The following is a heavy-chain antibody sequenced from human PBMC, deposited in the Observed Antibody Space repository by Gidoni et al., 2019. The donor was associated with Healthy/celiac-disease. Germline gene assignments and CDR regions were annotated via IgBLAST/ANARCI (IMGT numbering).Heavy chain of an antibody. CDR1: GGSISGYY. V-gene: IGHV4-59*08. CDR2: IYYSGST. D-gene: IGHD3-16*02. CDR3: ARVRGGGVIKEPLYDY. Sequence: QVQLQESGPGLVKPSETLSLTCTVSGGSISGYYWSWIRQHPGKGLEWIGYIYYSGSTNYTPSPKSRVTISVEPSKNQSSLKLSSVTAANTAVYYLARVRGGGVIKEPLYDYWGQGTLVTVSS. J-gene: IGHJ4*02.